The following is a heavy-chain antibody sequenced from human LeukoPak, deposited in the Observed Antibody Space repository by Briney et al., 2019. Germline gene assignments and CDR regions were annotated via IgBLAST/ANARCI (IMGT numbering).Heavy chain of an antibody. J-gene: IGHJ4*02. CDR3: AKMVMVVAAIDY. Sequence: GGSLRLSCAASGFTFISYAMSGVRQAPGKGLEWVSGISGSGGSTYYADSVKGRFTISRDNSKNTLYLQMNSLRTEDKAVYYCAKMVMVVAAIDYWGQGTLVTVSS. CDR2: ISGSGGST. CDR1: GFTFISYA. D-gene: IGHD2-15*01. V-gene: IGHV3-23*01.